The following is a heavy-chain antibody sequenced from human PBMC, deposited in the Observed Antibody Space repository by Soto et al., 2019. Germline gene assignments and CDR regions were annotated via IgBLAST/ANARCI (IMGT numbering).Heavy chain of an antibody. D-gene: IGHD6-6*01. Sequence: QVQLVESGGGVVQPGRSLRLSCAASGFTFRNHGMHWVLQAPGKGLERVAVIWCDGSDEYYADSVKGRVTISRDNSTSTLSLQMNSLTAEDKAVYYCARDIASRRFDYWGGGTVVTVSS. J-gene: IGHJ4*02. CDR2: IWCDGSDE. CDR3: ARDIASRRFDY. V-gene: IGHV3-33*01. CDR1: GFTFRNHG.